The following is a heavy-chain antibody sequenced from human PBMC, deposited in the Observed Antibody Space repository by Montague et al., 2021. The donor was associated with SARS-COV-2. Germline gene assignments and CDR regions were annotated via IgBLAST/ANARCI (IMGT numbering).Heavy chain of an antibody. D-gene: IGHD1-1*01. Sequence: SETLSLTCAVYGGSFSDYHWTWIRQSPGEGLEWIGQINYGGSTKYNPSPKSRVTISIDASKNQFSLKLTSVTAADTAVYYRARGAPGYWGQGTLVTVSS. V-gene: IGHV4-34*01. CDR2: INYGGST. J-gene: IGHJ4*02. CDR1: GGSFSDYH. CDR3: ARGAPGY.